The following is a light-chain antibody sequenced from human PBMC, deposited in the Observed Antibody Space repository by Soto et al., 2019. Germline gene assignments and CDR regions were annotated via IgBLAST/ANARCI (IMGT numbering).Light chain of an antibody. V-gene: IGKV1-5*01. CDR2: QAS. CDR1: QSSGNW. Sequence: EIHMAQSPCTTPAPVGDRATMSGRASQSSGNWLAWYQQTPGTATKLLIYQASTLESGVPSRFSGSGAGTEFTLTSSSLQPDDLATYYCQQYRSYSFGEWNQG. J-gene: IGKJ1*01. CDR3: QQYRSYS.